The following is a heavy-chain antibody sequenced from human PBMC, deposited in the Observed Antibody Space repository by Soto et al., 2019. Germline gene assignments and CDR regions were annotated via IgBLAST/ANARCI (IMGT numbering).Heavy chain of an antibody. J-gene: IGHJ3*02. CDR1: GSSIISHSHY. CDR2: IYHSGTT. CDR3: ARLRYDFWAFEI. V-gene: IGHV4-39*01. Sequence: QLQLQESGPGLVRPSETLSLTCTVSGSSIISHSHYWVWIRQPPGKGLEWIATIYHSGTTYYNPSLESRVTISVDTSQNRFSLKLNSVTAADTAVYYGARLRYDFWAFEIWGQGTVVTVSS. D-gene: IGHD3-3*01.